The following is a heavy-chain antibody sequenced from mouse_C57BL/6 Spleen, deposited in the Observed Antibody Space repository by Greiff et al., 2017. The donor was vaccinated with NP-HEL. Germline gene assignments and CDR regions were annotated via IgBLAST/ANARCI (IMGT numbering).Heavy chain of an antibody. D-gene: IGHD1-1*01. V-gene: IGHV1-18*01. J-gene: IGHJ3*01. CDR3: ARSYYYGSSVWFAY. CDR1: GYTFTDYN. CDR2: INPNNGGT. Sequence: VQLQQSGPELVKPGASVKIPCKASGYTFTDYNMDWVKQSHGKSLEWIGDINPNNGGTIYNQKFKGKATLTVDKSSSTAYMELRSLTSEDTAVYYCARSYYYGSSVWFAYWGQGSLVTVSA.